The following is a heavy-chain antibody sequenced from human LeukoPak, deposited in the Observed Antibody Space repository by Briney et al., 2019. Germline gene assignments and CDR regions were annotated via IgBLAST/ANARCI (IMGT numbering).Heavy chain of an antibody. Sequence: ASVKVSCKASGYTFTSYYMHWVRQAPGKGLEWMGGFDPEDGETIYAQKFQGRVTMTEDTSTDTAYMELSSLRSEDTAVYYCATDTGDILTGFDYWGQGTLVTVSS. CDR1: GYTFTSYY. D-gene: IGHD3-9*01. CDR3: ATDTGDILTGFDY. V-gene: IGHV1-24*01. CDR2: FDPEDGET. J-gene: IGHJ4*02.